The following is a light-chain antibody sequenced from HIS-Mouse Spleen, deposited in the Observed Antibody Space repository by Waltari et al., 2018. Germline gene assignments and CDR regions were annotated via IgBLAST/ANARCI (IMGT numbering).Light chain of an antibody. V-gene: IGLV3-1*01. CDR3: QAWDSSTVV. Sequence: VLTQPPSVSVSPGQTASITCSGDKLGDKYACWYQQKPGQSPVLVIYQDSKRPAGIPGRFSGSNSGNTATLTISGTQAMDEADYYCQAWDSSTVVFGGGTKLTVL. CDR1: KLGDKY. J-gene: IGLJ2*01. CDR2: QDS.